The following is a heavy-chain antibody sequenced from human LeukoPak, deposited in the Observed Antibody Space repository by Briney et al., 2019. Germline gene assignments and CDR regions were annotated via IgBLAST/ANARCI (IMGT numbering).Heavy chain of an antibody. V-gene: IGHV3-33*01. Sequence: PGGSLRLSCAASGFTFSSYGMHWVRQAPGKGLEWVAVIWYDGSNKYYADSVKGRFTISRDNSKNTLYLQMNSLRAEDTAVYYCARQGYDSSGYMFDYWGQGTLVTVSS. CDR2: IWYDGSNK. J-gene: IGHJ4*02. CDR1: GFTFSSYG. D-gene: IGHD3-22*01. CDR3: ARQGYDSSGYMFDY.